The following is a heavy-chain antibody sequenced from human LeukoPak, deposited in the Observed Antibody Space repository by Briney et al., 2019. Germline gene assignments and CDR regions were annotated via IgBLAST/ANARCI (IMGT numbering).Heavy chain of an antibody. CDR2: IYSSAST. CDR3: ARTSPKNGAFNM. CDR1: GGSISNYN. Sequence: SETLSLTCTVSGGSISNYNWSWIRQPAGKRLEWIGRIYSSASTNYNSSLNSRVTMSVDTSKNQFSLTLSSVTAADPAVYYCARTSPKNGAFNMWGQGTVVTVSS. D-gene: IGHD2-8*01. V-gene: IGHV4-4*07. J-gene: IGHJ3*02.